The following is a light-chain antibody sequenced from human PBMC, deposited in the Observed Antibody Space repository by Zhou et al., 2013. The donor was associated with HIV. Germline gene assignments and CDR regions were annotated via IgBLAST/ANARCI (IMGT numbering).Light chain of an antibody. CDR2: AAS. V-gene: IGKV1-39*01. CDR3: QQANSFPYT. CDR1: QSISSY. J-gene: IGKJ2*01. Sequence: DIQMTQSPSSLSASVGDRVIITCRASQSISSYLNWYQQKPGKAPKLLIHAASSLQSGVPSRFSGSGSGTDFTLTISSLQPEDFATYYCQQANSFPYTFGQGTKLEIK.